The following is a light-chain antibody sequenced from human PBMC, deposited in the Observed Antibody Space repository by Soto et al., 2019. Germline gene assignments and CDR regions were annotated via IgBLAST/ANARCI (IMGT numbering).Light chain of an antibody. V-gene: IGLV2-14*01. CDR3: SSYSSSSFYV. Sequence: QSVLTQPASVSWSPGQSITISCTGTSSDVGAYIYVSWYQQHPGKAPKLMIYEVSNRPSGVSNRFSGSKSGNTASLTISGLQAEDEADYYCSSYSSSSFYVFGTGTKVTVL. CDR2: EVS. J-gene: IGLJ1*01. CDR1: SSDVGAYIY.